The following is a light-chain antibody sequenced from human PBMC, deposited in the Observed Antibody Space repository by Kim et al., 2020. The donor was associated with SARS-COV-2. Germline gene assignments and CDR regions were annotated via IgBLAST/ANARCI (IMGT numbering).Light chain of an antibody. CDR1: QSISSN. V-gene: IGKV3-15*01. CDR2: GAS. CDR3: QQYNDWPWT. Sequence: EIVMTQSPRTLSVSPGERVTLSCRASQSISSNLGWYQQKPGQAPRLLIYGASTRATGIPARFSGSGSRTDFTLTISSLQSEDFAVYCCQQYNDWPWTFGQGTKVDIK. J-gene: IGKJ1*01.